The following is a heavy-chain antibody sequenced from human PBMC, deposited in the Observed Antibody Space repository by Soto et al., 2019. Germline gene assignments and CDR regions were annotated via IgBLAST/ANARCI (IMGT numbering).Heavy chain of an antibody. CDR3: AKNRGVVVTGRHFDS. J-gene: IGHJ4*02. Sequence: PSETLSLTCAVSGYSIRSAYSWGWIRQPPGRGLEWIGNIYQSGTTNYNPSLNSRVTMTMDTSTNQFSLKLTAVTAADTAVYYCAKNRGVVVTGRHFDSWGQGTLVTVSS. D-gene: IGHD2-2*01. CDR2: IYQSGTT. CDR1: GYSIRSAYS. V-gene: IGHV4-38-2*01.